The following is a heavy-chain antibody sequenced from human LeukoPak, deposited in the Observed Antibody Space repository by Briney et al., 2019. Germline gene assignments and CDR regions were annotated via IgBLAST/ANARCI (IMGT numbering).Heavy chain of an antibody. Sequence: SETLSLTCTVSGGSISSGGYYWSWIRQHPGKGLEWIGYIYYSGSTYYNPSLKSRVTISVDTSKNQFSLKLSSVTAADTAVYYCARGLGAAAEPWEDAFDIWGQGTMVTVSS. CDR2: IYYSGST. D-gene: IGHD6-13*01. V-gene: IGHV4-31*03. CDR3: ARGLGAAAEPWEDAFDI. CDR1: GGSISSGGYY. J-gene: IGHJ3*02.